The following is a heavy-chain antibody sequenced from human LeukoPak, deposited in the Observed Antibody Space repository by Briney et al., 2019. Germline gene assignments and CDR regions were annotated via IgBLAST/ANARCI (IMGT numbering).Heavy chain of an antibody. J-gene: IGHJ6*03. CDR2: ISYSVNT. CDR1: AVSISSSDYY. D-gene: IGHD3-22*01. CDR3: AELSHYYYSDTSGYYPYYYMDV. Sequence: PSETLSLTCTVSAVSISSSDYYWGWIRQSPGKGLEWIGRISYSVNTYYNPSLKSRVTISVDTSKNHFSLRLRSVNAADTAVYYCAELSHYYYSDTSGYYPYYYMDVWGKGTRVTVSS. V-gene: IGHV4-39*02.